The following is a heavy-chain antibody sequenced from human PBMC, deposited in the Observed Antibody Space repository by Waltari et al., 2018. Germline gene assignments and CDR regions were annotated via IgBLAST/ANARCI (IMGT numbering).Heavy chain of an antibody. CDR2: IYHSGST. D-gene: IGHD6-19*01. J-gene: IGHJ5*02. CDR1: GYSISSGYY. V-gene: IGHV4-38-2*02. Sequence: QVQLQESGPGLVKPSETLSLTCAVSGYSISSGYYWGWIRQPPGKGLEWIGSIYHSGSTYYKPPLKSRVTISVDTSKNQFSLKLSSVTAADTAVYYCARDGKTVAGGWFDPWGQGTLVTVSS. CDR3: ARDGKTVAGGWFDP.